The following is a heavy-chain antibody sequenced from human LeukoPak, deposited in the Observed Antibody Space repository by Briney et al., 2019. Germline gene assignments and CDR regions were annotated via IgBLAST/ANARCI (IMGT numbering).Heavy chain of an antibody. CDR2: IYYSGST. D-gene: IGHD6-19*01. J-gene: IGHJ4*02. CDR3: AAFRQWLVILGY. CDR1: GGSISSSSYY. Sequence: SETLSLTCTVSGGSISSSSYYWGWIRQPPGKGLEWIGSIYYSGSTYYNPSLKSRLTISVDTSKNQFSLKLSSVTAADTAVYYCAAFRQWLVILGYWGQGTLVTVSS. V-gene: IGHV4-39*01.